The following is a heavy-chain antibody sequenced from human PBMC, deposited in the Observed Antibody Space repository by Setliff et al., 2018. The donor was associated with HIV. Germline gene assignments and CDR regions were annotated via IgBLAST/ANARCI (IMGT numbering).Heavy chain of an antibody. V-gene: IGHV3-23*01. CDR1: GFTFISYA. Sequence: GGSLRLSCAASGFTFISYAMSWVRQAPGKGLEWVSTISASGNSPYYVDSVKGRFTISRDNAKNSLYLQMNSLRAEDTAVYYCARASYYYDSSGWVDYWGQGTLVTVS. CDR3: ARASYYYDSSGWVDY. D-gene: IGHD3-22*01. CDR2: ISASGNSP. J-gene: IGHJ4*02.